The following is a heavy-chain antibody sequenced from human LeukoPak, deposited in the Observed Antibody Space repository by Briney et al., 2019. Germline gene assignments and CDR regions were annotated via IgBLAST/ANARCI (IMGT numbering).Heavy chain of an antibody. CDR2: INHSGST. J-gene: IGHJ6*03. D-gene: IGHD6-13*01. CDR3: ARKAKAAAGNYYYYMDV. V-gene: IGHV4-34*01. Sequence: SETLSLTCAVYGGSFSGYYWSWIRQPPGKGLEWIGEINHSGSTNYNPSLKSRVTISVDTSKNQFSLKLSSVTAADTAVYYCARKAKAAAGNYYYYMDVWGKGTTVTISS. CDR1: GGSFSGYY.